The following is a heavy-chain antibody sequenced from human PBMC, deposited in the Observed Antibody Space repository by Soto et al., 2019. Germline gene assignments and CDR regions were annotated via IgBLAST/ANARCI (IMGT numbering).Heavy chain of an antibody. V-gene: IGHV3-33*01. CDR3: ATSSGWYDGDAFDI. D-gene: IGHD6-19*01. Sequence: PVGSLRLSCAASGFTFSSYGMHWVRQAPGKGLEWVAVIWYDGSNKYYADSVKGRFTISRDNSKNTLYLQMNSLRAEDTAVYYCATSSGWYDGDAFDIWGQGTMVTVSS. CDR1: GFTFSSYG. J-gene: IGHJ3*02. CDR2: IWYDGSNK.